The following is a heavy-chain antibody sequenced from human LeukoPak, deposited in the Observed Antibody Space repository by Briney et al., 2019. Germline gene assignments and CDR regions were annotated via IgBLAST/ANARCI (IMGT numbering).Heavy chain of an antibody. J-gene: IGHJ5*02. CDR2: INPNSGGT. Sequence: GASVKVSCKASGYTVTGYYMHWVRQAPGQGLEWMGWINPNSGGTNYAQKFQGRVTMTRDTSISTAYMELSRLRSDDTAVYYCARSGGGSYYGNWFDPWGQGTLVTVSS. V-gene: IGHV1-2*02. D-gene: IGHD1-26*01. CDR3: ARSGGGSYYGNWFDP. CDR1: GYTVTGYY.